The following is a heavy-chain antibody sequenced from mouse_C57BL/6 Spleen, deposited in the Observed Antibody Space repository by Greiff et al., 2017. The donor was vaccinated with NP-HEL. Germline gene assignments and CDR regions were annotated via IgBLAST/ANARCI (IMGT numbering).Heavy chain of an antibody. CDR3: ARETSRAWFAY. J-gene: IGHJ3*01. Sequence: QVQLQQPGAELVMPGASVKLSCKASGYTFTSYWMHWVKQRPGQGLEWIGEIDPSDSYTNYNQKFKGKSTLTVDKSSSTAYMQLSSLTSEDSAVYYCARETSRAWFAYWGQGTLVTVSA. V-gene: IGHV1-69*01. CDR1: GYTFTSYW. CDR2: IDPSDSYT.